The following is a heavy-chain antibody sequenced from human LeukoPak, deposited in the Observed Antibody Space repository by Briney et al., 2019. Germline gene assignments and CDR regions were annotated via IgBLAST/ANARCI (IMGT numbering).Heavy chain of an antibody. J-gene: IGHJ4*02. CDR3: ARDLGGAYYFDY. D-gene: IGHD1-26*01. CDR1: GYTFTGYY. V-gene: IGHV1-2*02. CDR2: INPNSGRT. Sequence: GASVKVSCKASGYTFTGYYMHWVRQAPGQGREWMGWINPNSGRTIYAQKFQGRVTMTRDTSISTAYMELSRLRSDDTAVYYCARDLGGAYYFDYWGQGTLVTVSS.